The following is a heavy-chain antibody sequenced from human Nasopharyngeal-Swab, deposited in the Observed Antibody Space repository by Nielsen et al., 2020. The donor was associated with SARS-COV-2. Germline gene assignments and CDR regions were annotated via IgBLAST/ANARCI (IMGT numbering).Heavy chain of an antibody. CDR1: GFIFSDYY. J-gene: IGHJ3*02. CDR2: ISSSGTTK. V-gene: IGHV3-11*04. Sequence: GGSPRLSCAASGFIFSDYYMTWIRQAPGKGPEWVSNISSSGTTKYYADSVKGRFTISRDNAKNSLFLQMNSLRAEDTAVYYCARSPDVFDIWGQGTMVTVSS. CDR3: ARSPDVFDI.